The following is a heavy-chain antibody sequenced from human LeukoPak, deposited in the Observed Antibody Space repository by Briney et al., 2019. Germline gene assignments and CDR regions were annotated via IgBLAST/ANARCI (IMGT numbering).Heavy chain of an antibody. J-gene: IGHJ5*02. CDR1: GYTFTGYY. D-gene: IGHD2-2*01. CDR2: INPNSGGT. V-gene: IGHV1-2*02. Sequence: GASVKVSCKASGYTFTGYYLHWVRQAPGQGLEWMGWINPNSGGTTYAQTFQGRVTMTRDTSISTAYMELSRLRSDDTAVYYCAREVVVAALRPRRQRNWFDPWGQGTLVTVSS. CDR3: AREVVVAALRPRRQRNWFDP.